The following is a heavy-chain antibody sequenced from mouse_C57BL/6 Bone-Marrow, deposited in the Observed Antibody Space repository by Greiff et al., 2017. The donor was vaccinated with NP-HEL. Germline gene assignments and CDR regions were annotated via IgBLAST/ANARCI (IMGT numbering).Heavy chain of an antibody. CDR2: LYTGNSDT. J-gene: IGHJ1*03. CDR1: GYTFTSYW. V-gene: IGHV1-5*01. CDR3: TRDYGSSPYWYFDV. D-gene: IGHD1-1*01. Sequence: VQLQQSGTVLARPGASVKMSCKTSGYTFTSYWMHWVKQRPGQGLEWIGALYTGNSDTSYNQKFKGKAKLTAVTSASTAYMELSSLTNEDSAVYYCTRDYGSSPYWYFDVWGTGTTVTVSS.